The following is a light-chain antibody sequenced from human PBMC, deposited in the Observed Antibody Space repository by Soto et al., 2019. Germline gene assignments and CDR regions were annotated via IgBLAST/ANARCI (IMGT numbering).Light chain of an antibody. J-gene: IGLJ3*02. V-gene: IGLV2-23*02. CDR2: EVS. CDR3: CSYAGSSWV. CDR1: SSDVGSYNL. Sequence: QSVLTQPASVSGSPGQSITISCTGTSSDVGSYNLVSRYQHHPGKAPKLMIYEVSKRPSGVFNRFSGSKSGNTASLTISGLQAEDEADYYCCSYAGSSWVFGGGTKLTVL.